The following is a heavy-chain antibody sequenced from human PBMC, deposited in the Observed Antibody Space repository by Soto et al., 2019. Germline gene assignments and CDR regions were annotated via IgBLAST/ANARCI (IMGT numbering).Heavy chain of an antibody. CDR3: ARGLGGSYFPFDF. CDR1: GGSFSDYA. Sequence: QVQLVQSGAEVKKPGSSVKVSCKASGGSFSDYAINWVRQAPGPGLEWMGGIVPMLRTPNYARNFQGRVTSTADESTGTVYMELSNLRSEDTAVYYCARGLGGSYFPFDFWGQGTLVTVSS. J-gene: IGHJ4*02. V-gene: IGHV1-69*11. CDR2: IVPMLRTP. D-gene: IGHD1-26*01.